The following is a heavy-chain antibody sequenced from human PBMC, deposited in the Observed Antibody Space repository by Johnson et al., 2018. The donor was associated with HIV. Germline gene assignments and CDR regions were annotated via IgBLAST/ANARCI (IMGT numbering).Heavy chain of an antibody. CDR2: ISFDGNDK. CDR1: GVTFSNAW. Sequence: QVQLVESGGGLMQPGGSLRLSCAASGVTFSNAWMSWVRQAPGKGLEWVSLISFDGNDKYYADSVKGRFTISRDNSKSTLYLQMNSLRDEDTAVYYCANSLLLDAFNIWGQGTMVTVSS. J-gene: IGHJ3*02. V-gene: IGHV3-30*18. CDR3: ANSLLLDAFNI.